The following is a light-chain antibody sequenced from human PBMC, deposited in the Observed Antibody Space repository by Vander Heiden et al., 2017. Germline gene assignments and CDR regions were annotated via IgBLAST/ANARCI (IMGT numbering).Light chain of an antibody. J-gene: IGLJ3*02. Sequence: QSALTQPRSVSGSPGPSVTISCTGTSSDVGGYNYVSWYQQHPGKAPKLMIYEVSKRPSGVPDRFPGSKSGNTASLTISGLQAEDEADYYCCSYAGSSTVFGGGTKLTVL. CDR1: SSDVGGYNY. CDR3: CSYAGSSTV. CDR2: EVS. V-gene: IGLV2-11*01.